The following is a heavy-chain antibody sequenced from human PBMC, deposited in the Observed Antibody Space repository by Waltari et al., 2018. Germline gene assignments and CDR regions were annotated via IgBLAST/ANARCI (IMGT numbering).Heavy chain of an antibody. D-gene: IGHD6-6*01. CDR3: ARHGVYSSASEFDY. V-gene: IGHV4-38-2*01. CDR2: IYHSGST. CDR1: GYSISSGYY. Sequence: QVQLQESGPGLVKPSETLSLTCAVSGYSISSGYYWGWIRQPPGKGLEWIGSIYHSGSTYYNPSLKSRVTISVDTYKNQFSLKLSSVTAADTAVYYCARHGVYSSASEFDYWGQGTLVTVSS. J-gene: IGHJ4*02.